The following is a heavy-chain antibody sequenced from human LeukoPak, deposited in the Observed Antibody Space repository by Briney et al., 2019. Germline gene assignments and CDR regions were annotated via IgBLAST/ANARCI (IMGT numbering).Heavy chain of an antibody. CDR2: ISGSGGSR. D-gene: IGHD3-22*01. CDR3: AKDAEYDDSSGYYYVKYFQH. CDR1: GFTFISYA. J-gene: IGHJ1*01. Sequence: TGGSLRLSCAASGFTFISYAMSWVGQAPGKGLDWVSVISGSGGSRYYADSVKGRFTISRDNSKNTLYLQMNSLRAEDKAVYYCAKDAEYDDSSGYYYVKYFQHWGQGTLVTVSS. V-gene: IGHV3-23*01.